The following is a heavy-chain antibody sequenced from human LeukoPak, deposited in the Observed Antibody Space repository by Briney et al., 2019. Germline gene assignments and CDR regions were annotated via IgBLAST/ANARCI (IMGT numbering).Heavy chain of an antibody. CDR3: ARARQELTTVNDYFDY. V-gene: IGHV4-39*01. Sequence: SETLSLTCTVSGGSISSSSYYWGWIRQPPGKGLEWIGTIYYSGSTYYNPSLKSRVTISVDTSKNQFSLKLSSVTAADTAVYYCARARQELTTVNDYFDYWGQGTLVTVSS. CDR1: GGSISSSSYY. D-gene: IGHD4-17*01. CDR2: IYYSGST. J-gene: IGHJ4*02.